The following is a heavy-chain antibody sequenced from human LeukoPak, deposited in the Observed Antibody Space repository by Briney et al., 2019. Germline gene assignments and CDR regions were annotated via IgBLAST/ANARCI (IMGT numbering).Heavy chain of an antibody. CDR2: ARNRGNVYTT. CDR1: GFTFSDHY. CDR3: ARIMRVDYGTYYFDY. V-gene: IGHV3-72*01. D-gene: IGHD4/OR15-4a*01. Sequence: GGSLRLSCAASGFTFSDHYIDGVRQAPGKGLEGVGRARNRGNVYTTQYAASVKGRFTFSRDDSENTVYLQMNSLKTEDTAVYFCARIMRVDYGTYYFDYWGQGTLVTVSS. J-gene: IGHJ4*02.